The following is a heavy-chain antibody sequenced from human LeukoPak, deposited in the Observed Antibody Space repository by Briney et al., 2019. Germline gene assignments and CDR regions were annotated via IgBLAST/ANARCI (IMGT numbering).Heavy chain of an antibody. Sequence: HSGGSLRLSCAASGFTFSNYWMNWVRQAPGKGLEWVANIKSDGSDEYYLGSVKGRFTISRDNAKNSLYLQMDGLRVEDTAVYFCARDFWRDCTSDSCFNWLDPWGQGTLVTVSS. CDR3: ARDFWRDCTSDSCFNWLDP. D-gene: IGHD2-15*01. J-gene: IGHJ5*02. CDR1: GFTFSNYW. CDR2: IKSDGSDE. V-gene: IGHV3-7*01.